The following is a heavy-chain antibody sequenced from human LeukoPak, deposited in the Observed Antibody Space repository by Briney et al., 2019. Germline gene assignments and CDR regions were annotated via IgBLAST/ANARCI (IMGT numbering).Heavy chain of an antibody. D-gene: IGHD5-12*01. V-gene: IGHV3-48*03. CDR1: GFTFSSYE. CDR3: AREGWDIVATERIGAFDI. Sequence: GSLRLSCAASGFTFSSYEMNWVRQAPGKGLEWVSYISSSGSTIYYADSVKGRFTISRDNAKNSLYLQMNSLRAEDTAVYYCAREGWDIVATERIGAFDIWGQGTMVTVSS. CDR2: ISSSGSTI. J-gene: IGHJ3*02.